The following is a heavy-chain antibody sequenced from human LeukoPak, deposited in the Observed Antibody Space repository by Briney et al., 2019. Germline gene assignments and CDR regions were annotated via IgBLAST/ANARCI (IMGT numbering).Heavy chain of an antibody. J-gene: IGHJ4*02. CDR3: AKGIAARLEYFDY. V-gene: IGHV3-9*01. D-gene: IGHD6-6*01. CDR1: GFTFDDYA. Sequence: GRSLRLSCAASGFTFDDYAMHWVRQAPGKGPEWVSGISWNSGSIGYADSVKGRFTISRDNAKNSLHLQMNSLRAEDTALYYCAKGIAARLEYFDYWGQGTLVTVSS. CDR2: ISWNSGSI.